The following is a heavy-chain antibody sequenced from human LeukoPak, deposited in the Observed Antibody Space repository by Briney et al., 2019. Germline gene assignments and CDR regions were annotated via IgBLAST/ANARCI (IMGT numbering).Heavy chain of an antibody. Sequence: SETLSLXCTVSGGSSSSSSYYWGWSRQPPGKGLEWIGSIYYSGSTYYNPSLKSRVTISVDTSKNQFSLKLSSVTAADTAVYYCVFHCSSTSCYGDYWGQGTLVTVSS. J-gene: IGHJ4*02. CDR3: VFHCSSTSCYGDY. CDR2: IYYSGST. CDR1: GGSSSSSSYY. V-gene: IGHV4-39*01. D-gene: IGHD2-2*01.